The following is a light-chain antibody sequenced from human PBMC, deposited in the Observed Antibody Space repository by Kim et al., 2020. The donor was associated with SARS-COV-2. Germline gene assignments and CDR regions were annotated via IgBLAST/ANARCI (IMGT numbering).Light chain of an antibody. V-gene: IGLV3-1*01. Sequence: SPGQTANIPCSGDNLGEKYVAWYHQRPGQSPSLVIYQDTKRPSGIPERFSGSNSGNTATLTIRGTQATDEADYYCQAWDSSTARVVFGGGTQLTVL. CDR2: QDT. J-gene: IGLJ2*01. CDR3: QAWDSSTARVV. CDR1: NLGEKY.